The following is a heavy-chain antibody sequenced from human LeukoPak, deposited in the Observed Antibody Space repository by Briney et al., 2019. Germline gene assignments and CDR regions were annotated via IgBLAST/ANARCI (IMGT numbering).Heavy chain of an antibody. V-gene: IGHV3-23*01. CDR3: AKSAARSLDNGEDY. Sequence: GGSLRLSCAASGFTLSSYAMSWVRQAPGKGLEWVSAISGSGGSTYYADSVKGRFTISRDNSKNTLYLQMNSLRAEDTAVYYCAKSAARSLDNGEDYWGQGTLVTVSS. J-gene: IGHJ4*02. CDR2: ISGSGGST. D-gene: IGHD3-10*01. CDR1: GFTLSSYA.